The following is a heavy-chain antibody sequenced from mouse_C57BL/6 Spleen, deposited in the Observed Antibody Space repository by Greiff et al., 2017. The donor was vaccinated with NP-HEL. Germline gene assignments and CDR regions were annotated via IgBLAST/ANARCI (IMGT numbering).Heavy chain of an antibody. V-gene: IGHV1-19*01. CDR3: ALITTVVATGDY. D-gene: IGHD1-1*01. CDR2: INPYNGGT. CDR1: GYTFTDYY. J-gene: IGHJ2*01. Sequence: EVQLQQSGPVLVKPGASVKMSCKASGYTFTDYYMNWVKQSHGKSLEWIGVINPYNGGTSYNQKFKGKATLTVDKSSSTAYMELNSLTSEDSAVYYCALITTVVATGDYWGQGTTLTVSS.